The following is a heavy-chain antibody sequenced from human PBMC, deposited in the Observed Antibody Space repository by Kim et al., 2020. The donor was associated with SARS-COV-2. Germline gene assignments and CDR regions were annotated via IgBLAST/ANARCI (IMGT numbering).Heavy chain of an antibody. CDR3: AKDLGIGMALITWAFD. V-gene: IGHV3-9*01. CDR2: ISCNGSSK. J-gene: IGHJ5*01. Sequence: GGSLRLSCAASGFTFSGYAMHWVRQAPGKGLEWVSVISCNGSSKDYADSVKGRFTISRANSKNSLYLQMNSLRAEDTALYYCAKDLGIGMALITWAFD. CDR1: GFTFSGYA. D-gene: IGHD1-26*01.